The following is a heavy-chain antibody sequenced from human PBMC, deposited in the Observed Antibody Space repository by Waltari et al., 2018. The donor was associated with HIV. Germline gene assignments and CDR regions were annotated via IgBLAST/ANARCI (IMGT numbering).Heavy chain of an antibody. J-gene: IGHJ5*01. CDR3: KRLIGPECSDETCYNGFDS. Sequence: QVHLVQSGSAVKKPGASVKVSCKTSGYTFSDYYIHWVRQGPGQGFEWMGRSRPDGGGSNFSQKFLGRGTMTRDTSLRTAYMELSSLTSEDTALYFCKRLIGPECSDETCYNGFDSWGQGTLVIVSS. CDR1: GYTFSDYY. V-gene: IGHV1-2*06. D-gene: IGHD6-19*01. CDR2: SRPDGGGS.